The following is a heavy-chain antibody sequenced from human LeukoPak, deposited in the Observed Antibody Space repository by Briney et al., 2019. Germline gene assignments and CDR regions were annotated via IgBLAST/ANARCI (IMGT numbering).Heavy chain of an antibody. CDR1: GYTFTGYY. V-gene: IGHV1-2*02. J-gene: IGHJ6*03. CDR3: ARDLYYYYYMDV. Sequence: PGASVTVSCTASGYTFTGYYMHWVRQAPGQGLEWMGWINPNSGGTNYAQKFQGRVTMTRDTSISTAYMGLSRLRSDDTAVYYCARDLYYYYYMDVWGKGTTVTVSS. CDR2: INPNSGGT.